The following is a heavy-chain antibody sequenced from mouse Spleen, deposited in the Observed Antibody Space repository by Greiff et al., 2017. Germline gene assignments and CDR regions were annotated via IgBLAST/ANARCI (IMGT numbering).Heavy chain of an antibody. CDR1: GFTFSSYA. D-gene: IGHD1-1*01. CDR3: ARFDYYGSSYENYFDY. J-gene: IGHJ2*01. V-gene: IGHV5-9-3*01. CDR2: ISSGGSYT. Sequence: EVQLVESGGGLVKPGGSLKLSCAASGFTFSSYAMSWVRQTPEKRLEWVATISSGGSYTYYPDSVKGRFTISRDNAKNTLYLQMSSLRSEDTAMYYCARFDYYGSSYENYFDYWGQGTTLTVSS.